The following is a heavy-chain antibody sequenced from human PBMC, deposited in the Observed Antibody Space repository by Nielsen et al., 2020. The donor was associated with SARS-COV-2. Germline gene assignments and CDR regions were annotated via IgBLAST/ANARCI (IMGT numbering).Heavy chain of an antibody. J-gene: IGHJ4*02. V-gene: IGHV1-3*01. Sequence: ASVKVSCKASGYTFTSYAMHWVRQAPGQRLEWMGWINAGNGNTKYSQKFQGRVTITRDTSASTAYMELSSLRSEDTAVYYCARVGRSGYYYDFDYWGQGTLVTVSS. CDR1: GYTFTSYA. CDR2: INAGNGNT. CDR3: ARVGRSGYYYDFDY. D-gene: IGHD3-22*01.